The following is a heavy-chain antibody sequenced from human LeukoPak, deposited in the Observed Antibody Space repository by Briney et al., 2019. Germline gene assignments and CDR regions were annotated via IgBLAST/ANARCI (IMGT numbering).Heavy chain of an antibody. V-gene: IGHV3-7*04. D-gene: IGHD6-13*01. J-gene: IGHJ4*02. Sequence: GGSLILSCVASGFSLSIYWMGWVRQAPGKGLEWVANIKEDGSETYYVDSVKGRFTISRDNAKDSLYLQVNSLRADDTAAYYCARADFRGSSWDYAYWGQGALVAVSS. CDR2: IKEDGSET. CDR1: GFSLSIYW. CDR3: ARADFRGSSWDYAY.